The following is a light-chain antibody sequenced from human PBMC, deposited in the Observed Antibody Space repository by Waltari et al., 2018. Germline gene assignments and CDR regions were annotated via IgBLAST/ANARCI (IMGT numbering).Light chain of an antibody. CDR1: QSVSSY. V-gene: IGKV3-11*01. CDR3: QQGET. Sequence: EIVLTQSPATLSFSPGVRATLSCRASQSVSSYLDWYQQKPGQAPRLLIYDASNRATGIPARFSGSGSGTDFTLTISSLEPEDFAVYYCQQGETFGQGTKVEIK. CDR2: DAS. J-gene: IGKJ1*01.